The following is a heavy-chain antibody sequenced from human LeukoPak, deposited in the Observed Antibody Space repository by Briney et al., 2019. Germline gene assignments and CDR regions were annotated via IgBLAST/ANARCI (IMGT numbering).Heavy chain of an antibody. CDR1: GYPFTGYY. V-gene: IGHV1-2*02. CDR2: INPNSGFT. CDR3: ARLADCSSSSCRSFDY. J-gene: IGHJ4*02. Sequence: SVKVSCKASGYPFTGYYLHWVRQAPGQGLEWMGWINPNSGFTNYAQKFQGRVTMTRDTSISTAYMELSRLRSDDTAVYYCARLADCSSSSCRSFDYWGQGTLVTVSS. D-gene: IGHD2-2*01.